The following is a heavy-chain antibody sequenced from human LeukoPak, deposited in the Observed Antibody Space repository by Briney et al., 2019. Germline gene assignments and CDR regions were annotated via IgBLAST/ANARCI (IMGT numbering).Heavy chain of an antibody. CDR2: ISGDGSST. CDR1: GFTFSSYW. CDR3: ARELPFDY. J-gene: IGHJ4*02. Sequence: QPGGSLRLSCAASGFTFSSYWMHWVRQTPGKGLVWVSRISGDGSSTTYAESVKGRFTISRDNAKNTLYLQMNSLRAEDTAVYYCARELPFDYWGQGTLVTVSS. V-gene: IGHV3-74*01.